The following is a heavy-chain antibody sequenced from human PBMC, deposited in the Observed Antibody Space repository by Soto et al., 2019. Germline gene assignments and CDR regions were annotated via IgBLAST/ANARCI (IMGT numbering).Heavy chain of an antibody. CDR2: VSFDGTNK. CDR3: ANGDSSGFEYFQS. D-gene: IGHD3-22*01. J-gene: IGHJ1*01. V-gene: IGHV3-30*18. CDR1: GFTFSSHG. Sequence: QVQLVESGGGVVQPGMTLRLSCTASGFTFSSHGMHWVRQAPGKGLGWVAVVSFDGTNKNYADSVRGRFTISRDNSKNMLYVQMSSLRSEDTAVYYCANGDSSGFEYFQSWAQGSLVTVS.